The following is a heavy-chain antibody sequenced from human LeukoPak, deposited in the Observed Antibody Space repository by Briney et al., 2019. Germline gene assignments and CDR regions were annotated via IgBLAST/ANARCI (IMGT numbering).Heavy chain of an antibody. V-gene: IGHV3-7*01. CDR1: GFTVSSNW. CDR2: IKQDGSEK. J-gene: IGHJ4*02. Sequence: GGSLRLSCAASGFTVSSNWMSWVRQAQGKGLEWVANIKQDGSEKYYVDSVKGRFTISRDNAKNSLYLQMNSLRAEDTAVYYCARWALWGNIVVVVAARGWFDYWGQGTLVTVSS. CDR3: ARWALWGNIVVVVAARGWFDY. D-gene: IGHD2-15*01.